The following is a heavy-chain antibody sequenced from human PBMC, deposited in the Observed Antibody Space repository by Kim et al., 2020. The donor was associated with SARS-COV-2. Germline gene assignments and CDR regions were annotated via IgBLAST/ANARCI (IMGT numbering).Heavy chain of an antibody. J-gene: IGHJ4*02. Sequence: GGSLRLSCAASGFTFSSYAMSWVRQAPGKGLEWVSAISGSGGSTYYADSVKGRFTISRDNSKNTLYLQMNSLRAEDTAVYYCAKDRYPSSGDNPSQLLCRYFDYWGQGTLVTVSS. D-gene: IGHD2-2*01. V-gene: IGHV3-23*01. CDR1: GFTFSSYA. CDR2: ISGSGGST. CDR3: AKDRYPSSGDNPSQLLCRYFDY.